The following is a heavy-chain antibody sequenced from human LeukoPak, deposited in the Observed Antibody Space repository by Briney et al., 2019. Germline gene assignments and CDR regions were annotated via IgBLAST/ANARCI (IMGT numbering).Heavy chain of an antibody. D-gene: IGHD3-22*01. V-gene: IGHV4-4*02. CDR2: IYHSGST. CDR3: ARKPRTGYYYDSSRTNWFDP. Sequence: SETLSLTCAVSGGSISSSNWWSWVRQPPGKGLEWIGEIYHSGSTNYNPSLKSRVTISVDKSKNQFSLKLSSVTAADTAVYYCARKPRTGYYYDSSRTNWFDPWGQGTLVTVSS. CDR1: GGSISSSNW. J-gene: IGHJ5*02.